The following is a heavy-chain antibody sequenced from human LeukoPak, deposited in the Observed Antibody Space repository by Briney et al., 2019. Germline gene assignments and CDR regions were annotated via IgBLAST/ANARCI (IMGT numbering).Heavy chain of an antibody. J-gene: IGHJ2*01. D-gene: IGHD3-22*01. Sequence: GALRLSCAASGFTFSSYGMHWVRQAPGKGLEWVSVIYSGGSTYYADSVKGRFTISRHNSKNTLYLQMNSLRAEDTAVYYCAREYYYDSSGYRNWYFDLWGRGTLVTVSS. CDR1: GFTFSSYG. CDR3: AREYYYDSSGYRNWYFDL. V-gene: IGHV3-53*04. CDR2: IYSGGST.